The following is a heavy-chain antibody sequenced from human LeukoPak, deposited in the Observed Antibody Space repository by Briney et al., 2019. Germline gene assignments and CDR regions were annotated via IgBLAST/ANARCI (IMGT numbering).Heavy chain of an antibody. Sequence: SETLSLTCSVSGGSISPYYWSWIRQPPGKGLEWIGSIYYSGSTYSNPSLQSRVTISVDTSKNQFSLRLTSVTAADTAVYYCARQTGSGLFILPGGQGTLVTVSS. J-gene: IGHJ4*02. CDR2: IYYSGST. D-gene: IGHD3/OR15-3a*01. V-gene: IGHV4-59*05. CDR3: ARQTGSGLFILP. CDR1: GGSISPYY.